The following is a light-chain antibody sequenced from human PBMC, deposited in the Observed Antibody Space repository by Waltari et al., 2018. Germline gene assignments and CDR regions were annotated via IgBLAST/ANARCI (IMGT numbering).Light chain of an antibody. V-gene: IGKV3-20*01. CDR3: QKYVSLPAT. Sequence: EIVLTQSPGTLSLSPGERATLSCRASQSVSRSLAWYQQKHGRAPRLLIYDASTRATGIPDRFSGSGSGTDFSLTISRLEPEDFAVYYCQKYVSLPATFGQGTKVEIK. CDR2: DAS. CDR1: QSVSRS. J-gene: IGKJ1*01.